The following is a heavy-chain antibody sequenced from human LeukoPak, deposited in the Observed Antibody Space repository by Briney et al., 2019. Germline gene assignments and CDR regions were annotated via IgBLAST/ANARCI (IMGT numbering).Heavy chain of an antibody. D-gene: IGHD5/OR15-5a*01. Sequence: RPGGSLRLSCAASGFSFSSYWMTWARQAPGKGLEWVANIKQDGSEKYYVDSVKDRFTISRDNAKNSLYLQMNSLRAEDTAVYYCARASLRLDAFDIWGQGTMVTVSS. V-gene: IGHV3-7*01. CDR2: IKQDGSEK. J-gene: IGHJ3*02. CDR3: ARASLRLDAFDI. CDR1: GFSFSSYW.